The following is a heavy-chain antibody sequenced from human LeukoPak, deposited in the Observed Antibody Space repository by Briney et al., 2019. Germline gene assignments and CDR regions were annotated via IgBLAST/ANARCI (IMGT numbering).Heavy chain of an antibody. CDR1: GFTFSSHW. CDR3: ARDYNWNPPDY. V-gene: IGHV3-74*01. CDR2: IDSDGRIT. Sequence: GGSLRLSCAASGFTFSSHWMHWVRQAPGKGLVWVSRIDSDGRITTYADSVRGRFTISRDNAKNTLYLQMNTLRDEDTAVYYCARDYNWNPPDYWGQGTLVTVSS. J-gene: IGHJ4*02. D-gene: IGHD1-1*01.